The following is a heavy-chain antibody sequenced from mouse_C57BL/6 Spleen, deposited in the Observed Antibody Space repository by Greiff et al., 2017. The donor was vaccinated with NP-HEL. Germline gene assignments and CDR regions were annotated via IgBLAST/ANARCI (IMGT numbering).Heavy chain of an antibody. CDR2: INPNNGGP. J-gene: IGHJ2*01. CDR1: GYTFTDYN. D-gene: IGHD2-3*01. V-gene: IGHV1-18*01. CDR3: ARPDGYQYYFDD. Sequence: EVQLQQPGPELVKPGASVKIPCKASGYTFTDYNMDWVKQSHGKSLEWIGDINPNNGGPIFNQKFKAKATLTVDKSSSTAYMELRSLTSEDTAVYYCARPDGYQYYFDDWGQGTTLTVSS.